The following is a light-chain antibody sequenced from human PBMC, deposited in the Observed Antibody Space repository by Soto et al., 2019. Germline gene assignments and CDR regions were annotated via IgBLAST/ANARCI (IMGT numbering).Light chain of an antibody. CDR2: AAS. CDR1: QSVSTN. CDR3: QQSTT. V-gene: IGKV3-15*01. J-gene: IGKJ1*01. Sequence: EIVMTQSPATLSVSPGERATLSCRASQSVSTNLAWYQQKPGQAPRLLIYAASTRATGIPARFSGSGSGTEFTLTISSLKSEDFALYYCQQSTTFGQGTKVDIK.